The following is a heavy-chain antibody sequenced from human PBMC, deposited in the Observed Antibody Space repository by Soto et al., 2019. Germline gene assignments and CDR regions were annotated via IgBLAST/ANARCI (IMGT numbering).Heavy chain of an antibody. CDR1: GFIFTGHA. CDR3: VRENYGFSVGSFDY. CDR2: ISSDGNII. Sequence: QVQLVESGGGVVQPGRSLRLSCAASGFIFTGHAMHWVRQAPGKGLEWLVVISSDGNIIFYGDSVKGRFTISRDNSKNTLYLQMSSLRTEDTAVYYCVRENYGFSVGSFDYWGQGTLAIVSS. J-gene: IGHJ4*02. V-gene: IGHV3-30-3*01. D-gene: IGHD3-3*01.